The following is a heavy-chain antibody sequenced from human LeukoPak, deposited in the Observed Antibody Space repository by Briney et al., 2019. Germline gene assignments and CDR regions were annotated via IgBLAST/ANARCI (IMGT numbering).Heavy chain of an antibody. CDR2: IYHSGST. V-gene: IGHV4-38-2*01. CDR3: ARQKSYCSSTSCYSSFLDY. Sequence: SETLSLTCAVSGYSISSGYYWGWIRQPPGKGLEWIRSIYHSGSTYYNPSLKSRVTISVDTSKNQFSLKLSSVTAADTAVYYCARQKSYCSSTSCYSSFLDYWGQGTLVTVSS. CDR1: GYSISSGYY. J-gene: IGHJ4*02. D-gene: IGHD2-2*01.